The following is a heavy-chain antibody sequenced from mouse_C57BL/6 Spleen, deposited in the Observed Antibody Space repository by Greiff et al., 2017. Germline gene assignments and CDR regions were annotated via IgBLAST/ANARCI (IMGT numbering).Heavy chain of an antibody. CDR1: GYTFTSYW. Sequence: VQRKKTGAERGRKGNKVQMSCKASGYTFTSYWMHWVKQRPGQGLEWIGVIDPSDSYTNYNQKFKGKATLTVDTSSSTAYMQLSSLTYVDTAVYDCARGLTGATSYFEYWGQGTTLTVSS. D-gene: IGHD4-1*01. CDR2: IDPSDSYT. J-gene: IGHJ2*01. CDR3: ARGLTGATSYFEY. V-gene: IGHV1-59*01.